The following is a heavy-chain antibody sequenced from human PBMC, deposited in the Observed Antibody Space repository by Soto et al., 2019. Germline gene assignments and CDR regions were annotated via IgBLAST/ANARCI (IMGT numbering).Heavy chain of an antibody. CDR2: INPNSGGT. Sequence: ASVKVSCKASGYTFTGYYMHWVRHAPGQGLEWMGWINPNSGGTNYAQRFQGWVTMTRDTSISTAYMELSRLRSDDTAVYYCARNGGERDIVVVPAAGYYYYGMDVWGQGTTVTVSS. J-gene: IGHJ6*02. D-gene: IGHD2-2*01. CDR3: ARNGGERDIVVVPAAGYYYYGMDV. V-gene: IGHV1-2*04. CDR1: GYTFTGYY.